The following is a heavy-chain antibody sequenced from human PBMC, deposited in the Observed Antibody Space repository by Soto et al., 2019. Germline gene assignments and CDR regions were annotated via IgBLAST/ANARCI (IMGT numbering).Heavy chain of an antibody. CDR2: IYPGDSDT. CDR3: ARTRSFTLGFYYDGMDV. J-gene: IGHJ6*02. CDR1: GYSFARYW. Sequence: HGESLKISCQGSGYSFARYWIGWVRQMPGKDLEWMGIIYPGDSDTRYSPSFQGQVTISADKSLRTAYLQWTSLKASDTALYYCARTRSFTLGFYYDGMDVWGQGTTVTVSS. V-gene: IGHV5-51*01. D-gene: IGHD6-6*01.